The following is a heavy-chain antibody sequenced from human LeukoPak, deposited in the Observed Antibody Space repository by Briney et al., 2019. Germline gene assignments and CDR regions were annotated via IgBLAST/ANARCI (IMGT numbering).Heavy chain of an antibody. CDR2: ISWNSGSI. CDR3: AKDTGLRFLEWTGHMDV. CDR1: GFTFDDFA. D-gene: IGHD3-3*01. V-gene: IGHV3-9*01. J-gene: IGHJ6*03. Sequence: PGGSLRLSCAGSGFTFDDFAMHWVQQAPGKGLESVSGISWNSGSIGYADSVKGRFTISRDNAENSLYLQMNSLRAEDTALYYCAKDTGLRFLEWTGHMDVWGKRTTVSVSS.